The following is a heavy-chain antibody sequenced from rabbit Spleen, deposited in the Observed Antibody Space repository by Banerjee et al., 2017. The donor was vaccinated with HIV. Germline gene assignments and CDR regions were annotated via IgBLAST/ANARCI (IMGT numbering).Heavy chain of an antibody. CDR3: ARGGYGGHIYAMGL. J-gene: IGHJ4*01. V-gene: IGHV1S45*01. CDR2: INIVTGKS. CDR1: GVSLNDKDV. D-gene: IGHD4-2*01. Sequence: EQLEESGGGLVKPEGSLTLTCKASGVSLNDKDVMCWVRQAPGKGLEWIACINIVTGKSVYASWAEGRFIMSRTSSTTVTLQMTSLTAADTATYFCARGGYGGHIYAMGLWGPGTLVTVS.